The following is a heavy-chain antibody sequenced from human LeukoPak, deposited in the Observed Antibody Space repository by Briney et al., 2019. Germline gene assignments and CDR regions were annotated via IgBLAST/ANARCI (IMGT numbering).Heavy chain of an antibody. Sequence: ASVKVSCKASGYTFTSYYMHWVRPAPGPRLERMGWISGYNDNPNYAQKFQGRVTMTADTSKSTAYMDLRSLTSDDTAVYYCARDGTTTDDYWGQGTLVTVSS. CDR1: GYTFTSYY. CDR3: ARDGTTTDDY. V-gene: IGHV1-18*04. CDR2: ISGYNDNP. D-gene: IGHD1-26*01. J-gene: IGHJ4*02.